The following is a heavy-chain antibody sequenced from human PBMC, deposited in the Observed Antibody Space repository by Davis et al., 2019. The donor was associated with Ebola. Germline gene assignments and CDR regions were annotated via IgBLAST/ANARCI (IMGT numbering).Heavy chain of an antibody. CDR2: IYYSGST. V-gene: IGHV4-59*08. J-gene: IGHJ4*02. CDR1: GGSISSYY. Sequence: GSLRLSCTVSGGSISSYYWSWIRQPPGKGLEWIGYIYYSGSTNYNPSLKSRVTISVDTSKTQFSLKLTSVTAADTAVYYCARQLGYSSSHDYWGQGTLVTVSS. D-gene: IGHD6-13*01. CDR3: ARQLGYSSSHDY.